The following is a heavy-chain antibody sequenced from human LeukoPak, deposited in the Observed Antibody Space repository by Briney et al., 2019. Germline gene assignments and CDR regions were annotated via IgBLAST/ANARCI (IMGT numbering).Heavy chain of an antibody. D-gene: IGHD2-15*01. V-gene: IGHV1-18*04. Sequence: GASVKVSCKASGYTFTSYGISWVRQAPGQGLEWMGWISAYNGNTNYAQKLQGRVTMTTDTSTSTAYMELRSLRSDDTAVYYCARVPAVEDDYYYYGMDVWGQGTTVTVSS. CDR1: GYTFTSYG. CDR2: ISAYNGNT. CDR3: ARVPAVEDDYYYYGMDV. J-gene: IGHJ6*02.